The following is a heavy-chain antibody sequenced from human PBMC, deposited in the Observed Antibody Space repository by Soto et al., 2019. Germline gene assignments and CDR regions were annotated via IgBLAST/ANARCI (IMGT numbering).Heavy chain of an antibody. V-gene: IGHV4-31*03. Sequence: SETLSLTCTVSGGSISSGGYYWSWIRQHPGKGLEWIGYIYYSGSTYYNPSLKSRVTISVDTSKNQFSLKLSSVTAADTAVYYCAREGSSSWRPNYYYYYGMDVWGQGTTVTVSS. CDR3: AREGSSSWRPNYYYYYGMDV. CDR1: GGSISSGGYY. D-gene: IGHD6-13*01. CDR2: IYYSGST. J-gene: IGHJ6*02.